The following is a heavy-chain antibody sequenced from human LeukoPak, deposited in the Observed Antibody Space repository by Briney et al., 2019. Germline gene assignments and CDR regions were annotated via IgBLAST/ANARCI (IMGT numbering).Heavy chain of an antibody. J-gene: IGHJ5*02. CDR2: MNPNSGNT. D-gene: IGHD3-22*01. V-gene: IGHV1-8*01. Sequence: GGSVKVSCKASGYTFTSYDINWVRPATGQGLEWMGWMNPNSGNTGYAQKFQGRVTMTRNTSISTAYMELSSLRSEDTAVYYCARGTDDSDVEPWGQGTLVTVSS. CDR1: GYTFTSYD. CDR3: ARGTDDSDVEP.